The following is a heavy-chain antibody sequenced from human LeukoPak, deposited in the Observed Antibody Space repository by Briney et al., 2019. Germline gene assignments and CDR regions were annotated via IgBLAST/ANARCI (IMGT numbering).Heavy chain of an antibody. CDR3: ASPGGRSDYYYYYMDV. D-gene: IGHD2-15*01. CDR2: IIPIFGTA. J-gene: IGHJ6*03. V-gene: IGHV1-69*05. Sequence: ASVKVSCKASGGTFSSYAISWVRQAPGQGLEWMGGIIPIFGTANYAQKFQGRVTITTDESTSTAYMELSSLRSEDTAVYYCASPGGRSDYYYYYMDVWGKGTTVTVSS. CDR1: GGTFSSYA.